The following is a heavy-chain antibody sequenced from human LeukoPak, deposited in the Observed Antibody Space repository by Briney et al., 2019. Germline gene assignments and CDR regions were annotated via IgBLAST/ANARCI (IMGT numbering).Heavy chain of an antibody. D-gene: IGHD5-12*01. CDR3: ARHGLVTTINCYFDY. CDR1: GGSISSRSYY. V-gene: IGHV4-39*01. J-gene: IGHJ4*02. CDR2: IYYSGST. Sequence: SETLSLTCTVSGGSISSRSYYWGWIRQPPGKGPEWIGSIYYSGSTNYNPSLKNQITISVDTSKNQFSLKLSSVTAADTAVYYCARHGLVTTINCYFDYWGQGTLVTVSS.